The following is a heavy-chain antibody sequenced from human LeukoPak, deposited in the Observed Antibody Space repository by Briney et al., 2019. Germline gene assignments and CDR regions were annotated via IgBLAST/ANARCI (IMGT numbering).Heavy chain of an antibody. Sequence: GGSLRLSCAASGFTFSSYAVSWVRQAPGKGLEWVSAISGSGGSTYHADSVKGRFTISRDNSKNTLFLQMNSLRAEDTAVYYCAKSLAYCGGDCHHYYYYGMDVWGQGTTVTVSS. CDR1: GFTFSSYA. D-gene: IGHD2-21*02. CDR3: AKSLAYCGGDCHHYYYYGMDV. J-gene: IGHJ6*02. V-gene: IGHV3-23*01. CDR2: ISGSGGST.